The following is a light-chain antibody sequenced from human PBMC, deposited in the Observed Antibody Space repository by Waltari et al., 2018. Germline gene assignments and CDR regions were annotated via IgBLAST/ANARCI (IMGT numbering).Light chain of an antibody. V-gene: IGLV2-11*01. CDR2: DVS. Sequence: QSALTQPRSVSGSPGQSVTISCTGTRSDAGGYNYVSWYQQHPGKAPKLMIYDVSKRPSGVPDRFSGSKSGNTASLTISGLQAEDEADYYCCSYAGSYTFVFGGGTKLTVL. CDR1: RSDAGGYNY. J-gene: IGLJ3*02. CDR3: CSYAGSYTFV.